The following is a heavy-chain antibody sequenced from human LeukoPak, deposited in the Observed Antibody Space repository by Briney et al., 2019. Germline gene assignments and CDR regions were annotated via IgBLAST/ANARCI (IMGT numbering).Heavy chain of an antibody. J-gene: IGHJ3*02. V-gene: IGHV4-59*01. CDR3: ARDRRESSKPNDAFDI. CDR1: GGSISSYY. CDR2: IYYTGST. Sequence: SETLSLTCSVSGGSISSYYWSWIRQPPGKGLEWIGYIYYTGSTNYNPSLESRATISIDTSKKQLSLKLRSVTAADTAVYYRARDRRESSKPNDAFDIWGQGTMVTVSS. D-gene: IGHD4-11*01.